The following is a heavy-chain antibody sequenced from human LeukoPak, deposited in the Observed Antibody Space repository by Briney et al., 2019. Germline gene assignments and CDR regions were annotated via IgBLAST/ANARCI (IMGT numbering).Heavy chain of an antibody. CDR3: AREGPVAGTHNNAFDI. Sequence: GGSLRLSCVASGFTFSSYAMHWVRQAPGKGLEWVAVISYDGSNKYYADSVKGRFTISRDNSKNTLYLQMNSLRAEDTAVYYCAREGPVAGTHNNAFDIWGQGTMVTVSS. J-gene: IGHJ3*02. D-gene: IGHD6-19*01. V-gene: IGHV3-30-3*01. CDR2: ISYDGSNK. CDR1: GFTFSSYA.